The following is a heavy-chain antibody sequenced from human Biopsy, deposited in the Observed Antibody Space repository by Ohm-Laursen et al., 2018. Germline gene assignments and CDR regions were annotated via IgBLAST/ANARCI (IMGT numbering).Heavy chain of an antibody. D-gene: IGHD3-22*01. J-gene: IGHJ2*01. V-gene: IGHV4-59*01. CDR3: ARDRGYYSDGTVPGYFDL. CDR1: GDSISSYY. Sequence: SDTLSLTCIVSGDSISSYYWSWIRQPPGKGLQWIGYVYYTGSTDYNPSLQSRVTISVDTSKNHFSLRLRSVTPADTAIYYCARDRGYYSDGTVPGYFDLWGRGTLVTVSS. CDR2: VYYTGST.